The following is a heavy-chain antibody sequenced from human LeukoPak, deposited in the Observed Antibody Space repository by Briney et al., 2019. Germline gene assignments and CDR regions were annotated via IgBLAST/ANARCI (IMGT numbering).Heavy chain of an antibody. CDR2: ISGSGGST. D-gene: IGHD3-22*01. CDR3: AKDLEGSSGYYSH. V-gene: IGHV3-23*01. Sequence: GGSLRLSCAASGFTFSSYEMNWVRQAPGKGLEWVSAISGSGGSTYYADSVKGRFTISRDNSKNTLYLQMNSLRAEDTAVCYCAKDLEGSSGYYSHWGQGTLGTVSS. CDR1: GFTFSSYE. J-gene: IGHJ4*02.